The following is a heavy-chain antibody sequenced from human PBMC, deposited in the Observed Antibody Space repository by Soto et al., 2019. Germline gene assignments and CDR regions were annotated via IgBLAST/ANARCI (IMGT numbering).Heavy chain of an antibody. D-gene: IGHD5-12*01. CDR2: IKSKTDGGTT. CDR3: TTGVQWLRDLDDY. J-gene: IGHJ4*02. CDR1: GFTFSNAW. Sequence: EVQLVESGGGLVKPGGSLRLSCAASGFTFSNAWMNWVRQAPGKGLEWVGRIKSKTDGGTTDYAAPVKGRFTISRDDSKNTLYLQMNSLKTEDTAVYYCTTGVQWLRDLDDYWGQGTLLTVSS. V-gene: IGHV3-15*07.